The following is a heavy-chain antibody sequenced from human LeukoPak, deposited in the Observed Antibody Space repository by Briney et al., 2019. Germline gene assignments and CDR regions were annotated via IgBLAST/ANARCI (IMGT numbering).Heavy chain of an antibody. D-gene: IGHD5-12*01. Sequence: GRSLRLSCAASGFTFDDYAMHWVRQAPGKGLEWVSGISWNSGSIGYADSVRGRFTISRDNSKNTVYLQMDSLRPEDTAIYYCAKDSYGGYNDFGIDSWGQGTLVSVSS. V-gene: IGHV3-9*01. CDR3: AKDSYGGYNDFGIDS. CDR2: ISWNSGSI. CDR1: GFTFDDYA. J-gene: IGHJ4*02.